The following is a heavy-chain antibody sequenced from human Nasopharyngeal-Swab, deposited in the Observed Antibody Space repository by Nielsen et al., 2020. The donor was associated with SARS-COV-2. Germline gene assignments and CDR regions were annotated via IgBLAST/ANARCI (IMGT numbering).Heavy chain of an antibody. CDR3: AKALYTTGYYGLLDC. CDR1: GYTFTAHA. Sequence: GESLKISCAASGYTFTAHAMNWVRQAPGKGLEWVSTLDGSGGETHYADSVKGRFSISRDNSKNTVFLQMNSLSAGDTALYYCAKALYTTGYYGLLDCWGQGTLVIVSS. V-gene: IGHV3-23*01. CDR2: LDGSGGET. D-gene: IGHD6-19*01. J-gene: IGHJ4*02.